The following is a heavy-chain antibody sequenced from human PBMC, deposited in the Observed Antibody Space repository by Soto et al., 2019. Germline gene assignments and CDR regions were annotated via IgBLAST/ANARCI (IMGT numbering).Heavy chain of an antibody. D-gene: IGHD3-16*01. J-gene: IGHJ3*02. V-gene: IGHV4-34*02. Sequence: QVQLQQRGAGLLKPSETLSLTCAVLGGSFSDYYWTWIRQPPGKGLEWIGEINHSGSTRYNPSLKSRLTLSVDTSTKEFSLNLRSVTAADTAAYHCVRGRAFTSRVAFDIWGQGTMVTVSS. CDR3: VRGRAFTSRVAFDI. CDR1: GGSFSDYY. CDR2: INHSGST.